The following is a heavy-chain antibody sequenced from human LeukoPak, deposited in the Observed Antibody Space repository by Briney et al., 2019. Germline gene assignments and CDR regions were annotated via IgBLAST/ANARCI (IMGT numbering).Heavy chain of an antibody. CDR3: AKKAAAGLLVDY. CDR2: IRYDGSNK. J-gene: IGHJ4*02. D-gene: IGHD6-13*01. Sequence: GGSLRLSCAASGFTFSSYGMHWVRQAPGKGREWVAFIRYDGSNKYYADSVKGRFTISRDNSKNTLYLQMNSLRAEDTAVYYCAKKAAAGLLVDYWGQGTLVTVSS. V-gene: IGHV3-30*02. CDR1: GFTFSSYG.